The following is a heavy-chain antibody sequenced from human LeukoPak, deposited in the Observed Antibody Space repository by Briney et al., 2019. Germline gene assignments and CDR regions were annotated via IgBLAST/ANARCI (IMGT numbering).Heavy chain of an antibody. Sequence: EASVKVSCKASGYTFTSYGISWVRQAPGQGLEWMGWISAYNGNTNYAQKLQGRATMTTDTSTSTAYMELRSLRSDDTTVYYCAAEGYSYGIYFDYWGQGTLVTVSS. D-gene: IGHD5-18*01. CDR1: GYTFTSYG. J-gene: IGHJ4*02. CDR2: ISAYNGNT. V-gene: IGHV1-18*01. CDR3: AAEGYSYGIYFDY.